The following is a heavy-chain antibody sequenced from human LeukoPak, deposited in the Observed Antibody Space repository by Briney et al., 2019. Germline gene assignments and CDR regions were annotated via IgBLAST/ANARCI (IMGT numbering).Heavy chain of an antibody. CDR1: GGTFSSYA. CDR3: ARLYDSYYYYGMDA. CDR2: IIPIFGTA. J-gene: IGHJ6*02. V-gene: IGHV1-69*13. Sequence: SVKVSCKASGGTFSSYAISWVRQAPGQGLEWMGGIIPIFGTANYAQKFQGRVTITADEPTSTAYMELSSLRSEDTAVYYCARLYDSYYYYGMDAWGQGTTATVSS. D-gene: IGHD3-3*01.